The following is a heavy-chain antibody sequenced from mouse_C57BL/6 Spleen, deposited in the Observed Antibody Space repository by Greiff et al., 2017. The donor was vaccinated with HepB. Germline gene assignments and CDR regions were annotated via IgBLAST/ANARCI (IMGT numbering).Heavy chain of an antibody. CDR1: GYTFTSYW. V-gene: IGHV1-53*01. D-gene: IGHD3-2*02. CDR3: ARGDSSGYVRFAY. CDR2: INPSNGGT. Sequence: VKLQQPGTELVKPGASVKLSCKASGYTFTSYWMHWVKQRPGQGLEWIGNINPSNGGTNYNEKFKSNATLTVDKSSSTAYMQLSSLTSEDSAVYYCARGDSSGYVRFAYWGQGTLVTVSA. J-gene: IGHJ3*01.